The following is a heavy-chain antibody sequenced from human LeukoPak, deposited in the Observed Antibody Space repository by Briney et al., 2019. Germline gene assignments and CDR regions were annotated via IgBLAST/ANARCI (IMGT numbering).Heavy chain of an antibody. Sequence: SETLSLTCNVSGGSINSASHYWGCIRQPAGKGLEWIGRLYFSGTTNYNPSLASRVTISLDTSKNQFSLKLSSVTAADTAVYYCAKPGSSRGIAGRRPTKYYFDYWGQGTLVTVSS. CDR1: GGSINSASHY. CDR2: LYFSGTT. V-gene: IGHV4-61*02. D-gene: IGHD6-6*01. CDR3: AKPGSSRGIAGRRPTKYYFDY. J-gene: IGHJ4*02.